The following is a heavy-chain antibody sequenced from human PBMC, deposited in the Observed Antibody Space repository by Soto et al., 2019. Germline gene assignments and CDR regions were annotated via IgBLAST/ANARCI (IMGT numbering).Heavy chain of an antibody. CDR1: GGTSNNHA. V-gene: IGHV1-69*13. D-gene: IGHD3-22*01. CDR2: IIPIFGTP. Sequence: SVKVSCKASGGTSNNHAISWVRQAPGQGLEWMGGIIPIFGTPNYAQNFQGRVTITADESTSTAYMELSSLRSEDTAVYFCARAREYYYDTSGYRTLFRAVFDYWAQGTLVTVAS. J-gene: IGHJ4*02. CDR3: ARAREYYYDTSGYRTLFRAVFDY.